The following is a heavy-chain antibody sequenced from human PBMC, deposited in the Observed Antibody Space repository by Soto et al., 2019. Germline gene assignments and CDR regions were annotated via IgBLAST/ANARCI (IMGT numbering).Heavy chain of an antibody. CDR3: AKDLSPSTHAFDI. CDR2: ISYDGSNK. V-gene: IGHV3-30*18. Sequence: QVQLVESGGGVVQPGRSLRLSCAASGFTFSSYGMHWVRQAPGKGLEWVAVISYDGSNKYYADSVKGRFTNSRDNSKNTLYLQMNSLRAEDTAVYYCAKDLSPSTHAFDIWGQGTMVTVSS. D-gene: IGHD2-2*01. J-gene: IGHJ3*02. CDR1: GFTFSSYG.